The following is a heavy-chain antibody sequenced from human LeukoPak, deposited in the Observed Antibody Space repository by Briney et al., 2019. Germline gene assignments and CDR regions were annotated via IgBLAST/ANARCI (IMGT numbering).Heavy chain of an antibody. Sequence: ASVKVSCKASGYTFTDYYTHWVRQAPGQGLEWMGWINPNSGGTNYAQKFQGRVTMTRDTSISTAYMELSRLRSDDTAVYYCARVTRTTVTTPGYWGQGTLVTVSS. J-gene: IGHJ4*02. D-gene: IGHD4-11*01. CDR2: INPNSGGT. CDR1: GYTFTDYY. CDR3: ARVTRTTVTTPGY. V-gene: IGHV1-2*02.